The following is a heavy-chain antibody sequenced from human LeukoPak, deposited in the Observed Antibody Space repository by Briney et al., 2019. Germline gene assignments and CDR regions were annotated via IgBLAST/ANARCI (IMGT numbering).Heavy chain of an antibody. CDR3: ARNVAGGGDI. CDR2: IYPDDSDT. Sequence: GESLKISCRGSGYSFSFYWIAWVRQMPGKGLQWMGIIYPDDSDTRYSPSFQGQVTISADKSISTAYLQWSSLKASDTAMYYCARNVAGGGDIWGQGTMVTVSS. D-gene: IGHD3-10*01. V-gene: IGHV5-51*01. J-gene: IGHJ3*02. CDR1: GYSFSFYW.